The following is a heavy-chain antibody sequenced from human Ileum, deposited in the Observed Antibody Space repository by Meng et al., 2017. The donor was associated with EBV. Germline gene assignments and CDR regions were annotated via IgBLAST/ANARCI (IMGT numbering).Heavy chain of an antibody. D-gene: IGHD4-17*01. V-gene: IGHV4-34*01. CDR2: INHSGST. Sequence: QGQLPLWGARLLNPSETLSLTCARYGGSFRGYYWSWIRQPPGKGLEWIGEINHSGSTNYNPSLKSRVTISVDTSKNQFSLKLSSVTAADTAVYYCARGHDYGDYASDYWGQGTLVTVSS. J-gene: IGHJ4*02. CDR3: ARGHDYGDYASDY. CDR1: GGSFRGYY.